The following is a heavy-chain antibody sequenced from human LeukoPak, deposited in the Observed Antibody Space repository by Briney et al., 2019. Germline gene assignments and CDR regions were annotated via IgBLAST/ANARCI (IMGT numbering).Heavy chain of an antibody. Sequence: PGGSLRLSCAASGFTFSSYSMNWVRQAPGKGLEWVSYISSSSTTIYYADSVKGRFTLSRDSARNSLYLQMNSLRDEDTAVYYCARDLRGYYTFDYWGQGTLVTVSS. V-gene: IGHV3-48*02. D-gene: IGHD3-22*01. CDR2: ISSSSTTI. CDR3: ARDLRGYYTFDY. J-gene: IGHJ4*02. CDR1: GFTFSSYS.